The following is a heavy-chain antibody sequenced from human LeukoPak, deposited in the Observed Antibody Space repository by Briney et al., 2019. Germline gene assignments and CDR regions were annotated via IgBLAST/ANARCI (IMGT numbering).Heavy chain of an antibody. V-gene: IGHV3-21*01. D-gene: IGHD2-21*02. CDR3: ASTDCGGDCPYYFDY. J-gene: IGHJ4*02. Sequence: GGSLRLSCAASGFTFSSYSMNWVRQAPGKGLEWVSSISSSSSYIYYADSVKGRFTISRDNAKNSLYLQVNSLRAEDTAVYYCASTDCGGDCPYYFDYWGQGTLVTVSS. CDR2: ISSSSSYI. CDR1: GFTFSSYS.